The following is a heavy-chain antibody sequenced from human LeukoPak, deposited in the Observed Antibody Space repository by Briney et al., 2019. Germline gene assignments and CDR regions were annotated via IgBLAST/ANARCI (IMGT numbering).Heavy chain of an antibody. CDR2: VNADGGNT. CDR3: ANDHQLLRYFVS. D-gene: IGHD2-2*01. J-gene: IGHJ4*02. Sequence: PGGSLRLSCAASGFTFDNYRMSWVRQAPGKGLEWVSTVNADGGNTYYADSVKGRVTVSRDNSKNTLYLQMNSLRAEDTAVYYCANDHQLLRYFVSWGQGTLVTVSS. CDR1: GFTFDNYR. V-gene: IGHV3-23*01.